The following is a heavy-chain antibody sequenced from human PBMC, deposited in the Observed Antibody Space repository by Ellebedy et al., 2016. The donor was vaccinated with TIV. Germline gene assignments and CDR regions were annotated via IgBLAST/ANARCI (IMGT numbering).Heavy chain of an antibody. CDR3: ARHLRYSDWRILDL. D-gene: IGHD3-9*01. Sequence: MPSETLSLTCTVSRVSITDPTYYWAWHRQPPGKGLDWLGTIFHSGTTYKSPALSSRGSMSVDTSRNQFSLALKSVTAADTAVYYCARHLRYSDWRILDLWGPGILVAVSS. J-gene: IGHJ5*02. CDR1: RVSITDPTYY. CDR2: IFHSGTT. V-gene: IGHV4-39*01.